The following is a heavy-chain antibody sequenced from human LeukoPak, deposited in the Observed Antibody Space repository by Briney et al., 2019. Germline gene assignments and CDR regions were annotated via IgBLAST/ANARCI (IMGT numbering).Heavy chain of an antibody. J-gene: IGHJ4*02. CDR3: ARGRGGSYCFDY. D-gene: IGHD1-26*01. V-gene: IGHV3-30*12. CDR1: GFTFSSYG. Sequence: PGRSLRLSCAASGFTFSSYGMHWVRQAPGKGLEWVAVISYDGSNKGYADSVKGRFTISRDNSKNTLYLQMNSLRAEDTAVYYCARGRGGSYCFDYWGQGTLVTVSS. CDR2: ISYDGSNK.